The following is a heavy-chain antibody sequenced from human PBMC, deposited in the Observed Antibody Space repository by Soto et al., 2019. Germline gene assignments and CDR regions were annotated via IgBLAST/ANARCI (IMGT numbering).Heavy chain of an antibody. CDR1: GFTFSSYA. Sequence: GGSLRLSCAASGFTFSSYAMNWVRQAPGKGLEWVSVISGSGGSTYYADSVKGRFTISRDNSKNTLYLQMNSLRDEDTAVYYCAKERSSGWSFDYWGQGTLVTVSS. J-gene: IGHJ4*02. D-gene: IGHD6-19*01. CDR2: ISGSGGST. V-gene: IGHV3-23*01. CDR3: AKERSSGWSFDY.